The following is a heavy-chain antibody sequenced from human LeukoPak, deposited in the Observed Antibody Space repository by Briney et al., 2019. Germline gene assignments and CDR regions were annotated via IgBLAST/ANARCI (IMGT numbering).Heavy chain of an antibody. CDR2: IYTSGST. Sequence: SETLSLTCTVSGGSISSGSYYWSWIRQPAGKGLEWIGRIYTSGSTNYNPSLKSRVTISVDTSKNQFSLKLSSVTAADTAVYYCARVVVAAVYNWFDPWGQGTLVTVSS. D-gene: IGHD2-15*01. V-gene: IGHV4-61*02. J-gene: IGHJ5*02. CDR3: ARVVVAAVYNWFDP. CDR1: GGSISSGSYY.